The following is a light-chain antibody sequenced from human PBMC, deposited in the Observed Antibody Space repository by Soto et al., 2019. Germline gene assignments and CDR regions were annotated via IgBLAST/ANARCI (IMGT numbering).Light chain of an antibody. V-gene: IGKV3-11*01. CDR3: QQRSNWPRT. CDR2: DAS. CDR1: QSVSSY. Sequence: EMLLTQSPATLSVSPVERATLSCRASQSVSSYLAWYQQKPGQAPRLLIYDASNRATGIPARFSGSGSGTDFTLTISSLEPEDFAVYYCQQRSNWPRTFGQGTKVDNK. J-gene: IGKJ1*01.